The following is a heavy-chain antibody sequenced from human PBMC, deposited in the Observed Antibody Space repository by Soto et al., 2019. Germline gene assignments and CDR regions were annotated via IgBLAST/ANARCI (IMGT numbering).Heavy chain of an antibody. V-gene: IGHV4-4*08. CDR2: IFTTGST. CDR1: GGSMRNSY. J-gene: IGHJ4*02. CDR3: AREVPFSYGYTLFDY. Sequence: QVQLQESGPGLVKPSETLSLTCTVSGGSMRNSYWSWIRQSPGKGLEWIGYIFTTGSTKYNPSLRSRVTISLDPSKTQFSLQLNSVNATDTAMYYCAREVPFSYGYTLFDYWGQGTLVTVSS. D-gene: IGHD5-18*01.